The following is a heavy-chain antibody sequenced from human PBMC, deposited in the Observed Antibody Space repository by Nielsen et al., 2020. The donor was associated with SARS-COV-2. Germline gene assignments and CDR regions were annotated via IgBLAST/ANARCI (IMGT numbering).Heavy chain of an antibody. CDR2: ISAYNGNT. CDR3: ARGDSSGYYYSWYFDL. J-gene: IGHJ2*01. CDR1: GYTFTSYG. Sequence: ASVKVSCKASGYTFTSYGISWVRQAPGQGLEWMGWISAYNGNTNYAQKLQGRVTMTTDTSTSTAYMELRSLRSDDTAVYNCARGDSSGYYYSWYFDLWGRGTLVTVSS. V-gene: IGHV1-18*01. D-gene: IGHD3-22*01.